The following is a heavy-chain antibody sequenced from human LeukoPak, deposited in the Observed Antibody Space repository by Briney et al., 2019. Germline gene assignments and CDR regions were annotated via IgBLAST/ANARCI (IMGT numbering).Heavy chain of an antibody. V-gene: IGHV4-39*07. D-gene: IGHD6-6*01. CDR3: ARDLAAPPGYYYYYMDV. CDR1: DGSISSSSYY. Sequence: SETLSLTCTVSDGSISSSSYYWVWIRQPPGKGLEWIGTIYYTGSTYYNPSLTSRVTISVDTSKNQFSLRLSSVTAADTAVYYCARDLAAPPGYYYYYMDVWAKGTTVTVSS. CDR2: IYYTGST. J-gene: IGHJ6*03.